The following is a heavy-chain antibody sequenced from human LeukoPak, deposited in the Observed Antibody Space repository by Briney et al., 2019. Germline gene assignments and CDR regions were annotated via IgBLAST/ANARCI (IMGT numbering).Heavy chain of an antibody. CDR3: ARWGYCTGGTCSKPHFDI. CDR2: TYYRSKWYN. CDR1: GDSVSSNSVA. D-gene: IGHD2-15*01. J-gene: IGHJ3*02. V-gene: IGHV6-1*01. Sequence: SQTLSLTCAISGDSVSSNSVAWNWIRQSPSRGLEWLGRTYYRSKWYNDYAVSVKSRITINPDTSKNQFSLHLNSVTPEDTAVYYCARWGYCTGGTCSKPHFDIWGQGTMVTVSS.